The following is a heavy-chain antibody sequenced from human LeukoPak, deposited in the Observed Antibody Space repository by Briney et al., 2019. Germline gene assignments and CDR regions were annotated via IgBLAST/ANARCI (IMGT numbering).Heavy chain of an antibody. D-gene: IGHD6-6*01. CDR1: GYSFTSYW. CDR2: IYPGDSDT. CDR3: ARQSYSSSSRYRWFDP. V-gene: IGHV5-51*01. J-gene: IGHJ5*02. Sequence: GGSLKISCKGSGYSFTSYWIGWVRQMPGKGLEWMGIIYPGDSDTRYSPSFQGQVTISADKSISTAYLQWRSLKASDTAMYYCARQSYSSSSRYRWFDPWGQGTQVTVSS.